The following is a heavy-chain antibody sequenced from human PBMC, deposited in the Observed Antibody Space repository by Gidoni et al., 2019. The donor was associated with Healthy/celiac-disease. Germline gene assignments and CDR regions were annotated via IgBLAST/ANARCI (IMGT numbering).Heavy chain of an antibody. J-gene: IGHJ2*01. CDR3: TTPDAGGCYSCWYFDL. D-gene: IGHD3-22*01. V-gene: IGHV3-15*01. CDR2: LKSKADGGTT. Sequence: EVQLVESGGGLVKPGGCLRLPCAASGLTFSNARMGCVRHAQGKGLSWVGRLKSKADGGTTDDAAPVKGRFTISRDDSKNTLYLQMHRLKAEDTAVYYCTTPDAGGCYSCWYFDLWGRSTLVTVSS. CDR1: GLTFSNAR.